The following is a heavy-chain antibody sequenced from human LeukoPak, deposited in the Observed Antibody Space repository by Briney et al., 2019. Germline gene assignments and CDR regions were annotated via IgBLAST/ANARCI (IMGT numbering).Heavy chain of an antibody. CDR2: ISASGGST. J-gene: IGHJ4*02. V-gene: IGHV3-23*01. Sequence: GGSLRLSCAASGFTFSTYGMSWVRQAPGKGLEWVSGISASGGSTYYADSVKGRFTISRDNSKNTLYLQMNRLRAEDTAVYYCAKDYVSDYWGQGTLVTVSS. D-gene: IGHD3-16*01. CDR3: AKDYVSDY. CDR1: GFTFSTYG.